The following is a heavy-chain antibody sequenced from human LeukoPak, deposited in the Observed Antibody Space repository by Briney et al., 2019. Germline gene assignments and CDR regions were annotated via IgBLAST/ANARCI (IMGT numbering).Heavy chain of an antibody. D-gene: IGHD5-24*01. Sequence: GGSLRLSCAASGFTVRSNYMSWVRQAPGKGLEWVSVIYSDGSTYYADSLKGRFTISRDNSKNTLYLQMNSLRAEDTAVYYCARHRDGCNSKDFQHWGQGTLVAVSS. V-gene: IGHV3-53*01. CDR3: ARHRDGCNSKDFQH. CDR1: GFTVRSNY. CDR2: IYSDGST. J-gene: IGHJ1*01.